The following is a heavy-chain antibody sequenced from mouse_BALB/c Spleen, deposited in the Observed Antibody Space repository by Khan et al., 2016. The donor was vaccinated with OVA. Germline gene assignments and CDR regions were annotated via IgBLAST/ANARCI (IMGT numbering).Heavy chain of an antibody. V-gene: IGHV1S29*02. CDR3: ARSGYGSFAY. J-gene: IGHJ3*01. CDR1: GYTFTDYN. CDR2: IYPNNGDS. Sequence: EVQLQQPGPEVVKPGASVKISCKASGYTFTDYNMDWVKQSHGKSLEWIGYIYPNNGDSGYNQMFKTKATLTVDISSSTAYMELRSLTSEDSAVYYWARSGYGSFAYWGQGTLVTVSS. D-gene: IGHD1-2*01.